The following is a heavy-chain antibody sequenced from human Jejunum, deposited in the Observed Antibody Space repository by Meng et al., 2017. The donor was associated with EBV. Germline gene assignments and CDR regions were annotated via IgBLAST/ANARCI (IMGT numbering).Heavy chain of an antibody. CDR1: GGSVSTASYY. D-gene: IGHD3-22*01. J-gene: IGHJ4*02. CDR3: ARVVDYYERSGYPDF. Sequence: QWQLQESGPGLVKPSDTLSLTCTCSGGSVSTASYYWSWIRQSPGKGLEWIGYIYYSGNTNFNPSLKSRATITVDTSKNQFSLKLSSVTAADTAVYYCARVVDYYERSGYPDFWGQGTLVTVSS. V-gene: IGHV4-61*01. CDR2: IYYSGNT.